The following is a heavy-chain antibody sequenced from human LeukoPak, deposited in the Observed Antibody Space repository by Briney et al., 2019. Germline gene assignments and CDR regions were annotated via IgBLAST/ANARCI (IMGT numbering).Heavy chain of an antibody. CDR2: INHSGST. J-gene: IGHJ6*02. CDR1: GGSFTGFY. CDR3: ARGVKSVEDIVVVPAAIPYYYGMDV. Sequence: TSETLSLTCTVYGGSFTGFYWSWIRQSPGKGLEWIGEINHSGSTNYNPSLKSRVTISVDTSKNQFSLKLSSVTAADTAVYYCARGVKSVEDIVVVPAAIPYYYGMDVWGLGTTVTVSS. V-gene: IGHV4-34*01. D-gene: IGHD2-2*01.